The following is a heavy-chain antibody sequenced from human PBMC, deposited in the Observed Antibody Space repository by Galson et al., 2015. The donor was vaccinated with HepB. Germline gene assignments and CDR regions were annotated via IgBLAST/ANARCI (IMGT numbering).Heavy chain of an antibody. V-gene: IGHV3-11*06. D-gene: IGHD3-9*01. CDR3: ARGYDILTGYTSDFFYGMDV. J-gene: IGHJ6*02. CDR2: ISSSHSYT. Sequence: SLRLSCAASGFTFSDYYMSWIRQAPGKGLEWVSYISSSHSYTNYAESVKGRFTISRDNAKNSLYLQMNSLRAEDTAVYFCARGYDILTGYTSDFFYGMDVWGQGTTVTVSS. CDR1: GFTFSDYY.